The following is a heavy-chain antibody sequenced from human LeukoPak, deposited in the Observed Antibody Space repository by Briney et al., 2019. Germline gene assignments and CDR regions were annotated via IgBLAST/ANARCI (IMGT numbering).Heavy chain of an antibody. J-gene: IGHJ6*03. D-gene: IGHD3-10*01. CDR1: GGSISSSFYY. CDR2: IYYTGST. V-gene: IGHV4-39*07. Sequence: SETLSLTCSVSGGSISSSFYYWGWIRQPPGKGLEWIGSIYYTGSTYYNPSLKSRVTISLDTSKNQFSLKLSSVTAADTAVCYCARDFPKRLGGAGYYYYMDVWGKGTTVTVSS. CDR3: ARDFPKRLGGAGYYYYMDV.